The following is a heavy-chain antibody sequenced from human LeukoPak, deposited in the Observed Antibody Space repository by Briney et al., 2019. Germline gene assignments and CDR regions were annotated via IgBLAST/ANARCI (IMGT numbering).Heavy chain of an antibody. CDR3: ATAPTCYYDSSGYSPFEY. V-gene: IGHV1-24*01. J-gene: IGHJ4*02. Sequence: ASVKVSCKVSGYTLTELSMHWVRQAPGKGLEWMGGFDPEDGETIYAQKFQGRVTMTEDTSTDTAYMELSSLRSEDTAVYYCATAPTCYYDSSGYSPFEYWGQGTLVTVSS. CDR2: FDPEDGET. D-gene: IGHD3-22*01. CDR1: GYTLTELS.